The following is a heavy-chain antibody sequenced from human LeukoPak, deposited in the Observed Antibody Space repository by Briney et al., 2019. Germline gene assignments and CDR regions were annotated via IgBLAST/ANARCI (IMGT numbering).Heavy chain of an antibody. J-gene: IGHJ4*02. CDR1: GFTFSSYE. V-gene: IGHV3-48*03. CDR3: ARDRTSGSYEY. CDR2: ISSDGSSI. D-gene: IGHD1-26*01. Sequence: PGGSLRLSCAASGFTFSSYEMNWVRQAPGKGLEWVSYISSDGSSIYYAESVKGRFTISRDNTKKSLYLQMDSLRAEDTAVYYCARDRTSGSYEYWGQGTLVTVSS.